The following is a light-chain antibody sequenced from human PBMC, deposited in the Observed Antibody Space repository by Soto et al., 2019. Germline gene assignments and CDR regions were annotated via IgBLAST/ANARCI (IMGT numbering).Light chain of an antibody. J-gene: IGKJ4*01. CDR2: TVS. CDR3: QPFNSCPFS. CDR1: QDIRSS. V-gene: IGKV1-9*01. Sequence: DIQLTQSPSFLSASVGDRLTITCRASQDIRSSLAWYQQKPGKAPNLLIYTVSTLQSGVPSRFSGSRSGTEFTLTISSLQPEDFATYYFQPFNSCPFSFSGGTKVEI.